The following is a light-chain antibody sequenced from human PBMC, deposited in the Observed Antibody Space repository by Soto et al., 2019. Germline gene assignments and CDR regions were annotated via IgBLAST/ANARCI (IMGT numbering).Light chain of an antibody. CDR1: SGSIASNY. CDR2: QDH. CDR3: QSYDSSNYVV. Sequence: NFMLTQPHSVSESPGKTVTISCTRSSGSIASNYVQWYQQRPGSAPTTVIYQDHQRPSGVPDRFSGSIDSSSNSASLTISGLKTEDEADYYCQSYDSSNYVVFGGGTKSPS. V-gene: IGLV6-57*04. J-gene: IGLJ2*01.